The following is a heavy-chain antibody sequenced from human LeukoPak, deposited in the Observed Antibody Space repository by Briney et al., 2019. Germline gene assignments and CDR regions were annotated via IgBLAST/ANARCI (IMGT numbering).Heavy chain of an antibody. CDR1: GYTFTGYY. D-gene: IGHD3-3*01. CDR2: INPNSGDT. CDR3: ARGSDSDFWSGYSAWFDP. Sequence: ASVKVSCKASGYTFTGYYMHWVRQVPGQGPEWMGWINPNSGDTNYAQKFHGRATMTRDTSISTAYVDLSRLRSDDTAVYYCARGSDSDFWSGYSAWFDPWGQGTLVTVSS. V-gene: IGHV1-2*02. J-gene: IGHJ5*02.